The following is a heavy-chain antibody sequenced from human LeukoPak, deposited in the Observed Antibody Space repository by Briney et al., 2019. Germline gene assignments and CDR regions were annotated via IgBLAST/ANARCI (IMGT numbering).Heavy chain of an antibody. Sequence: GGSLRLSCAASGFTFSSYAMHWVRQAPGKGLEWVAVIPYDGSNKYYADSVKGRFTISRDNSKNTLYLQMNSLRAEDTAVYYCARDLHPHAAAGTTPNFDYWGQGTLVTVSS. J-gene: IGHJ4*02. CDR1: GFTFSSYA. V-gene: IGHV3-30*01. D-gene: IGHD6-13*01. CDR3: ARDLHPHAAAGTTPNFDY. CDR2: IPYDGSNK.